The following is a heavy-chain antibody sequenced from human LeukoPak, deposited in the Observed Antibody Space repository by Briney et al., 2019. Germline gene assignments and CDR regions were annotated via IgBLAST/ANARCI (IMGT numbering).Heavy chain of an antibody. J-gene: IGHJ5*02. V-gene: IGHV1-18*01. D-gene: IGHD6-13*01. CDR3: ARVDSDIAAAGTGPYNWFDH. CDR1: GYTFTSYG. Sequence: GASVDVSCKASGYTFTSYGISWVRQAPGQGLEWMGWISAYNGNTNYAQKLQGRVTMTTDTSTSTAYMELRSLRSDDTAVYYCARVDSDIAAAGTGPYNWFDHWGQGTLVTVSS. CDR2: ISAYNGNT.